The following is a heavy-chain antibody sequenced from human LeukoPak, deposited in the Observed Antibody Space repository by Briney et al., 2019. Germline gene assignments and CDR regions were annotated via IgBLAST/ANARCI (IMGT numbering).Heavy chain of an antibody. CDR1: GFTVSSNY. Sequence: PGGSLRLSCAASGFTVSSNYMSWVRQAPGKGLERVSVIYSGGSTYYADSVKGRFTISRDNSKNTLYLQMNSLRAEDTAVYYCARYRPQKYYYDSSGYKGAFDIWGQGTMVTVSS. J-gene: IGHJ3*02. CDR3: ARYRPQKYYYDSSGYKGAFDI. V-gene: IGHV3-53*01. CDR2: IYSGGST. D-gene: IGHD3-22*01.